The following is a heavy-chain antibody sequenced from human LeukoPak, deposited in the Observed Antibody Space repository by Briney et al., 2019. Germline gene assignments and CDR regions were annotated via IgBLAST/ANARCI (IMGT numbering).Heavy chain of an antibody. Sequence: PSETLSLTCTVSGGSISSYYWSWIRQPPGKGLEWIGYIYYSGSTNYNPSLKSRVTISVDTSKNQFSLKLSSVTAADTAVYYCARHNYYDGSGFVRIYYFDYWGQGTLVTVSS. CDR1: GGSISSYY. CDR2: IYYSGST. CDR3: ARHNYYDGSGFVRIYYFDY. V-gene: IGHV4-59*08. D-gene: IGHD3-22*01. J-gene: IGHJ4*02.